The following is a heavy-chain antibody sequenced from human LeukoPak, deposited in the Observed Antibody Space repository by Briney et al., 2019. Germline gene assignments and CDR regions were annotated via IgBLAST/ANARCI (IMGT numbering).Heavy chain of an antibody. V-gene: IGHV1-69*04. CDR1: GGTFSSYT. CDR3: ARDMGIIAPAAAFDY. J-gene: IGHJ4*02. Sequence: GASVKVSCKASGGTFSSYTISWVRQAPGQGLEWMGRIIPNLGIANYAQKFQGRVTITADKSTSTACMELSRLRSEDTAVYYCARDMGIIAPAAAFDYWGQGTLVTVSS. D-gene: IGHD2-2*01. CDR2: IIPNLGIA.